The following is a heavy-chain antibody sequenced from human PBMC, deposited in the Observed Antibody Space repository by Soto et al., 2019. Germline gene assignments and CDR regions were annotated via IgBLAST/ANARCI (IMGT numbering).Heavy chain of an antibody. CDR2: INPMGGST. J-gene: IGHJ5*02. D-gene: IGHD6-13*01. CDR1: GYTFINCY. CDR3: ARDLAAGDL. V-gene: IGHV1-46*01. Sequence: ASVKVSCKASGYTFINCYIHWVRQAPGQGLEWMAIINPMGGSTNYAQEFQGRVTLTSDTSTSTVYMELSSLRFEDTALFYCARDLAAGDLWGQGTLVTVS.